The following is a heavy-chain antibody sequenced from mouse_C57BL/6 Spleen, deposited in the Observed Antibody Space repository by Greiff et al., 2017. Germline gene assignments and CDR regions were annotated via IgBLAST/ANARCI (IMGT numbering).Heavy chain of an antibody. J-gene: IGHJ1*03. V-gene: IGHV6-3*01. D-gene: IGHD1-1*01. CDR1: GFTFSNYW. Sequence: EVKLQESGGGLVQPGGSMKLSCVASGFTFSNYWMNWVRQSPEKGLEWVAQIRLKSDNYATHYAESVKGRFTISRDDSKSSVYLQMNNLRAEDTGIYYCTRYYGSRYWYFDVWGTGTTVTVSS. CDR2: IRLKSDNYAT. CDR3: TRYYGSRYWYFDV.